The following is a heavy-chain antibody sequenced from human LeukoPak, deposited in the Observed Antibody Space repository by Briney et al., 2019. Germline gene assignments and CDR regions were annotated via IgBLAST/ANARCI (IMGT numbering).Heavy chain of an antibody. J-gene: IGHJ4*02. CDR2: ISAYNGNT. CDR1: GYTFTSYG. Sequence: ASVKVSCKASGYTFTSYGISWVRQAPGQGLEWMGWISAYNGNTNYAQKLQGRVTMTTDTSTSTAYMELRSLRSDDTAVYYCARERTSSGLKYFDYWGQGTLVTVSS. D-gene: IGHD6-19*01. V-gene: IGHV1-18*01. CDR3: ARERTSSGLKYFDY.